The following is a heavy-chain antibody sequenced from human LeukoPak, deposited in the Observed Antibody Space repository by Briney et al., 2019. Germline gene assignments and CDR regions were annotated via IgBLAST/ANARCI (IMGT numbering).Heavy chain of an antibody. CDR3: TRSVVTTADFDY. D-gene: IGHD2-21*02. Sequence: GGSLRLSCAASGFTFSSYAMSWVRQAPGKGLEWVSAISGSGGSTYYADSVKGRFTISRDNSKSTLYLHLNIPRPEDMAMYYCTRSVVTTADFDYWGQGTLVTVSS. CDR1: GFTFSSYA. V-gene: IGHV3-23*01. J-gene: IGHJ4*02. CDR2: ISGSGGST.